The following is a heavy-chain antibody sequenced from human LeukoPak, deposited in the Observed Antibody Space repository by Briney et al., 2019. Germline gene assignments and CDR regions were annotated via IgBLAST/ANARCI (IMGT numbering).Heavy chain of an antibody. J-gene: IGHJ4*02. Sequence: GASVKVSCKASGYTFTGYYIYWVRQAPGQGLEWMGRINPNSGDTNYAQKFQGRVTMTRDTSISSAYMELSTLGSDDTAMYYCAREIYASGRSIEYWGQGTLVTVSS. CDR1: GYTFTGYY. CDR2: INPNSGDT. D-gene: IGHD6-19*01. CDR3: AREIYASGRSIEY. V-gene: IGHV1-2*06.